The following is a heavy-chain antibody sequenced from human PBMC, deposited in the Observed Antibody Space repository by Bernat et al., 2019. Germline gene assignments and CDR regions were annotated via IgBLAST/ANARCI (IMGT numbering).Heavy chain of an antibody. J-gene: IGHJ6*03. Sequence: QVQLVESGGGVVQPGRSLRLSCAASGFTFSSYGMHWVRQAPGKGLEWVAVIWYDGSNKYYADYVKGRFTISRDNSKNTLYLQMNSLRAEDTAVYYCAREGVPSYYYYYYMDVWGKGTTVTVSS. CDR1: GFTFSSYG. V-gene: IGHV3-33*01. CDR3: AREGVPSYYYYYYMDV. D-gene: IGHD3-10*01. CDR2: IWYDGSNK.